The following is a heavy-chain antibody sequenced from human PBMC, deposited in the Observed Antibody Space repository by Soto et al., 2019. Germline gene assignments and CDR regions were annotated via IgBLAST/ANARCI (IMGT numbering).Heavy chain of an antibody. V-gene: IGHV3-11*01. CDR2: ISSSGSTV. CDR3: ARGRGGYAGEPVISY. J-gene: IGHJ4*02. Sequence: GGSLRLSCATSGFTFSDNYMSWIRQAPGKGLEWVSYISSSGSTVYYAASVRGRFTISRDNAKNSLFLQMTSLRAEDTAVYYCARGRGGYAGEPVISYWGQGTLVTVSS. D-gene: IGHD5-12*01. CDR1: GFTFSDNY.